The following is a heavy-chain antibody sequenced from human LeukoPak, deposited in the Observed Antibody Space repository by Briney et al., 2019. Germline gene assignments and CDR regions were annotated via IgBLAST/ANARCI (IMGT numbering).Heavy chain of an antibody. CDR3: ARVRGNSRSRNNWFDP. Sequence: SETLSLTCTVSGGSISSGGYYWSWIRQHPGKGLEWIGYIYYSGSTNYNPPLKSRVTISVDTSKNQFSLKLSSVTAADTAVYYCARVRGNSRSRNNWFDPWGQGTLVTVSS. CDR2: IYYSGST. J-gene: IGHJ5*02. CDR1: GGSISSGGYY. D-gene: IGHD2-21*02. V-gene: IGHV4-61*08.